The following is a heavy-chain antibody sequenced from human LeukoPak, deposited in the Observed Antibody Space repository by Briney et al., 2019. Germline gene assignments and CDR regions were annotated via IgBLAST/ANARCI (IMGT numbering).Heavy chain of an antibody. CDR2: IGFAGDT. J-gene: IGHJ4*02. V-gene: IGHV3-13*04. CDR1: GFTFSNYD. D-gene: IGHD3-9*01. Sequence: GGSPRLSCAASGFTFSNYDLHWVRQATGEGLEWVSAIGFAGDTYYAGSVKGRFTISRENAKNSLYLQMNSLRAGDTAVYYCARGNILTGYSDWGQGTLVTVSS. CDR3: ARGNILTGYSD.